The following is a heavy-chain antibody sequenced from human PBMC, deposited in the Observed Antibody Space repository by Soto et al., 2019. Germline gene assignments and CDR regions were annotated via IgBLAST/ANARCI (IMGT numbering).Heavy chain of an antibody. CDR2: IIPIFGTA. CDR1: GGTFSSYA. CDR3: ARDPTRLRLGELLTDPHVYYYYGMDV. V-gene: IGHV1-69*13. J-gene: IGHJ6*02. D-gene: IGHD3-16*01. Sequence: GASVKVSCKASGGTFSSYAISWVRQAPGQGLEWMGGIIPIFGTANYAQKFQGRVTITADESTSTAYMELSSLRSEDTAVYYCARDPTRLRLGELLTDPHVYYYYGMDVWGQGTTVTVSS.